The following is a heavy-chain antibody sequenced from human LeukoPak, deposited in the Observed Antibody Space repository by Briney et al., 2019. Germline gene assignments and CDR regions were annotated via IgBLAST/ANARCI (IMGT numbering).Heavy chain of an antibody. CDR2: ISSSSSYI. CDR1: GFTFSSYS. CDR3: ARSGPECLMLAWWELPFDY. Sequence: GGSLRLSCAASGFTFSSYSMNWVRQAPGKGLEWVSSISSSSSYIYYADSVKGRFTISRDNAKNSLYLQMNSLRAEDTAVYYCARSGPECLMLAWWELPFDYWGQGTLVTVSS. D-gene: IGHD1-26*01. J-gene: IGHJ4*02. V-gene: IGHV3-21*01.